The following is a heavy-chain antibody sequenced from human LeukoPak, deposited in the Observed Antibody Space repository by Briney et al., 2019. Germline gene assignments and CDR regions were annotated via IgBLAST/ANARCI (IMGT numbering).Heavy chain of an antibody. CDR1: GFTFSTYP. J-gene: IGHJ4*02. V-gene: IGHV3-23*01. CDR3: ARSGAFGGVYDY. CDR2: ISGSGGNT. Sequence: PGGSLRLSCAASGFTFSTYPMNWVRQAPGKGLEWVSTISGSGGNTYYADSVKGRFTISRDNSKNTLYLQMNSLRAEDTAVYYCARSGAFGGVYDYWGQGTLVTVSS. D-gene: IGHD3-16*01.